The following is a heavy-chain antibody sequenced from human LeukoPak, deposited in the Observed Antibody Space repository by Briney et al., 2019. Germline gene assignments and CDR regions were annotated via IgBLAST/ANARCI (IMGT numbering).Heavy chain of an antibody. D-gene: IGHD3-16*01. Sequence: PGGSLRLSCAASGFTFISHWMSWVRQAPGEGLEWVANIKQDGSEKYYVDSVKGRFTISRDNAKNSLYLQMNSLRAEDTAVYYCASNYYDYFWGVLRYFDYWGQETLVTVAS. CDR3: ASNYYDYFWGVLRYFDY. J-gene: IGHJ4*02. V-gene: IGHV3-7*03. CDR2: IKQDGSEK. CDR1: GFTFISHW.